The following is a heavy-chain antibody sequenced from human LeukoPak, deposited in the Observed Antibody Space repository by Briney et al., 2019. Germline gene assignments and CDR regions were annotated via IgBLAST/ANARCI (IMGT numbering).Heavy chain of an antibody. V-gene: IGHV4-59*02. CDR1: GGSVADYY. CDR2: IYYTGT. J-gene: IGHJ4*02. CDR3: ASRKLGNDY. D-gene: IGHD7-27*01. Sequence: SETLSLTCTVSGGSVADYYWSWIRQSPGKGLEWIGYIYYTGTSYDPSLKSRVTISADTSKNQFSLKLISVTAADTAVYYCASRKLGNDYWGQGTLVTVSS.